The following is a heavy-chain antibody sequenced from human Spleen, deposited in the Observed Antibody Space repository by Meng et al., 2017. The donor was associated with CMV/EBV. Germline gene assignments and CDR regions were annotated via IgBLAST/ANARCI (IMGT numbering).Heavy chain of an antibody. D-gene: IGHD4-23*01. CDR3: ARNHETYGGKPSSMDV. Sequence: GGSLRLSCAASGFTFSSYAMHWVRQAPGQGLEWMGWINPYSGGTNYAQKFQGRVTMTRDTSISTAYMELSSLTSDDTAVYYCARNHETYGGKPSSMDVWGQGTTVTVSS. CDR1: GFTFSSYA. V-gene: IGHV1-2*02. CDR2: INPYSGGT. J-gene: IGHJ6*02.